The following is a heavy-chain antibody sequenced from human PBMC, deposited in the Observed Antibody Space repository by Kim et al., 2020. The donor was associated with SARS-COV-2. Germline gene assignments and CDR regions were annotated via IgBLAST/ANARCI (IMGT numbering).Heavy chain of an antibody. Sequence: ASVKVSCKSSGYTFTSYAMHWVRQAPGQRLEWMGWINAGNGNTKYSQKFQGRVTITRDTSASTAYMELSSLRSEDTAVYYCARDSSGWDNWFDPWGQGTLVPVSS. J-gene: IGHJ5*02. CDR1: GYTFTSYA. D-gene: IGHD6-19*01. CDR2: INAGNGNT. V-gene: IGHV1-3*01. CDR3: ARDSSGWDNWFDP.